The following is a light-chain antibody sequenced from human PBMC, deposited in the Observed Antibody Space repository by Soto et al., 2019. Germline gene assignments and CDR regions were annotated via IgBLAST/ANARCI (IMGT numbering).Light chain of an antibody. CDR2: KAS. CDR3: QQFHTFPWT. V-gene: IGKV1-5*03. Sequence: DIQMTQSPSTLSAFVGDRVTITCRASQNIYNWLAWYQQNPGKAPKVLIYKASTLESGVPSRFIGSGSGTAFILTFSSLQPEDFAIYHVQQFHTFPWTFGQGTKVESK. CDR1: QNIYNW. J-gene: IGKJ1*01.